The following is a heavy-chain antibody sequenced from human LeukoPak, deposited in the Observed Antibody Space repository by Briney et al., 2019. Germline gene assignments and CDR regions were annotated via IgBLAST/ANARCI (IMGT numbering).Heavy chain of an antibody. CDR3: ASGRGRASDYYYGMDV. Sequence: GGSLRLSCAASGFTVRSSYMGWVRQAPGKGLEWVSVIYSGGSIYYADSVKGRFTISRDNSKSTLYLQMNSLRAEDTAIYYCASGRGRASDYYYGMDVWGQGTTVTVSS. D-gene: IGHD3-10*01. CDR1: GFTVRSSY. J-gene: IGHJ6*02. V-gene: IGHV3-53*01. CDR2: IYSGGSI.